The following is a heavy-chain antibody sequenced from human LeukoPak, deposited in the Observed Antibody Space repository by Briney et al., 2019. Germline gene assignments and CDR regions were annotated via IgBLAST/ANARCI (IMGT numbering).Heavy chain of an antibody. CDR3: ARHKREIAVAGLNAFDI. J-gene: IGHJ3*02. V-gene: IGHV4-59*01. D-gene: IGHD6-19*01. CDR1: GGSISSYY. CDR2: IYYSGST. Sequence: KPSETLSLTCTVSGGSISSYYWSWIRQPPGKGLEWIGYIYYSGSTNYNPSLKSRVTISVDTSKNQFSLKLNSVTAADTAVYYCARHKREIAVAGLNAFDIWGQGTMVTVSS.